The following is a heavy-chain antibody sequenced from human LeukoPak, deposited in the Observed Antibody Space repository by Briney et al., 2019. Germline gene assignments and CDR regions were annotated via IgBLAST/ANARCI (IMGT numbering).Heavy chain of an antibody. Sequence: ASVKVSCKASGYTFTSYDINWVRQATGQGLEWMGWMNPNSGNTGYAQKFQGRVTMTRNTSISTAYMELSSLRSEDTAVYYCARGRYYYVSSGYTPSDDYWGQGTLVTVSS. CDR3: ARGRYYYVSSGYTPSDDY. V-gene: IGHV1-8*01. CDR1: GYTFTSYD. J-gene: IGHJ4*02. D-gene: IGHD3-22*01. CDR2: MNPNSGNT.